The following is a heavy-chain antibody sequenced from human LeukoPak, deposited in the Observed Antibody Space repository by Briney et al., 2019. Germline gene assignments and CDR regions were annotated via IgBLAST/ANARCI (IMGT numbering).Heavy chain of an antibody. CDR3: ASTGYSSSWYEGQIDY. Sequence: PSETLSLTCTVSGGSISSSSYYWGWIRQPPGKGLEWIGSIYYSGSTYYNPSLKSRVTISVDTSKNQFSLKLSSVTAADTAVYYCASTGYSSSWYEGQIDYWGQGTLVTVSS. J-gene: IGHJ4*02. V-gene: IGHV4-39*07. D-gene: IGHD6-13*01. CDR2: IYYSGST. CDR1: GGSISSSSYY.